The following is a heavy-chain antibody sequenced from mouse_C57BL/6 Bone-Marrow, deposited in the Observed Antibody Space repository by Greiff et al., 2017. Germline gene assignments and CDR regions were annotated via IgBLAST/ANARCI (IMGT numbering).Heavy chain of an antibody. CDR3: TSITTVPFDY. CDR1: GFNIKDDY. Sequence: EVQLQQSGAELVRPGASVMLSCTASGFNIKDDYMHWVKQRPEQGLEWIGWIDPENGDTEYASKFQGKATITADTSSNTAYLQLSSLTSEDTAVYYCTSITTVPFDYWGQGTTLTVSS. D-gene: IGHD1-1*01. CDR2: IDPENGDT. J-gene: IGHJ2*01. V-gene: IGHV14-4*01.